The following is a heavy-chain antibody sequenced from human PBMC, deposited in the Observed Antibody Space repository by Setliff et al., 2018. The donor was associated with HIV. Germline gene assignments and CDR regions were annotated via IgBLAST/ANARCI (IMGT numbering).Heavy chain of an antibody. Sequence: ASVKVSCKASGYTFTSHYIHWVRQAPGQGLEWMGWINVNNDATNYAQKFQGRVSMTRDTSISKAYMELRSLTSDDTAVYYCARNIDMHYDFWSAYDYWGQGALVTVSS. CDR2: INVNNDAT. D-gene: IGHD3-3*01. J-gene: IGHJ4*02. CDR3: ARNIDMHYDFWSAYDY. CDR1: GYTFTSHY. V-gene: IGHV1-2*02.